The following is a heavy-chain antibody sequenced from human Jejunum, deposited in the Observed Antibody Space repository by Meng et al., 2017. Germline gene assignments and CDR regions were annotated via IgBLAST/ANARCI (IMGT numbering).Heavy chain of an antibody. D-gene: IGHD3-22*01. J-gene: IGHJ4*02. CDR3: ARASGSGF. V-gene: IGHV3-23*01. Sequence: EAQLSESGGGLVQPGGSMRLSCAASGLTFSTSAMSWVRQAPGKGLEWVSIISASGGSTYYADSVKGRFTISRDNSKNTLFLQMNSLRTEDTAVYYCARASGSGFWGQGTLVTVSS. CDR1: GLTFSTSA. CDR2: ISASGGST.